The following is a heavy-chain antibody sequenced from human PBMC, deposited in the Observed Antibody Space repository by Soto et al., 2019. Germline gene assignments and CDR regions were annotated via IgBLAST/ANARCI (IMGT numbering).Heavy chain of an antibody. Sequence: QVQLVESGGGLVKPGGALRLSCAASGFTFSDYYMSWIRKAPGKGLEWVSYISSSGSNIYYADSVKGRFTISRDNAKNSLYLQMNSLRAEDTAVYSFARGWQQLHGMDVWVQGTTVTVSS. CDR3: ARGWQQLHGMDV. CDR1: GFTFSDYY. D-gene: IGHD6-13*01. CDR2: ISSSGSNI. J-gene: IGHJ6*02. V-gene: IGHV3-11*01.